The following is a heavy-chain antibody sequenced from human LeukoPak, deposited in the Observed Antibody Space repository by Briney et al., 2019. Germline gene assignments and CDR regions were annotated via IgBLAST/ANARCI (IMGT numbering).Heavy chain of an antibody. V-gene: IGHV1-18*01. J-gene: IGHJ4*02. CDR3: ARASSGYYDRQGIRLFDY. CDR1: GYTFTSYG. CDR2: ISAYNGNT. D-gene: IGHD3-22*01. Sequence: ASVKVSCKASGYTFTSYGISWVRQAPGQGLEWMGWISAYNGNTNYAQKLQGRVTMTTDTSTSTAYMELRSLRSDDTAVYYCARASSGYYDRQGIRLFDYWGQGTLVTVSS.